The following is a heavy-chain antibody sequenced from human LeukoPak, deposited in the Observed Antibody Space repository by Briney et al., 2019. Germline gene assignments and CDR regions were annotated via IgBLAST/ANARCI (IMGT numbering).Heavy chain of an antibody. V-gene: IGHV3-74*01. J-gene: IGHJ4*02. D-gene: IGHD3-22*01. CDR1: GFTFSSYW. CDR2: ISSDASIT. Sequence: GGSLRLSCAASGFTFSSYWMHWVRQDPGKGLVWVSRISSDASITSYADPVKGRFTISRDNAKNSLYLQMNSLRAEDTAVYYCARGGPYYYDSSGYPLFGYWGQGTLVTVSS. CDR3: ARGGPYYYDSSGYPLFGY.